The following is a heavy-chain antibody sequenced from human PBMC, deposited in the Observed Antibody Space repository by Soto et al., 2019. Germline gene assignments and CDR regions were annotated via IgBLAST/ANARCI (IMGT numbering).Heavy chain of an antibody. V-gene: IGHV1-46*01. CDR1: GYTFTSYY. CDR2: INPSGGST. J-gene: IGHJ6*02. Sequence: GASVKVSCKASGYTFTSYYMHWVRQAPGQGLEWMGIINPSGGSTSYAQKFQGRVTMTRDTSTSTVYMELSSLRSEDTAVYYCARDLIRPLNSWYYYNIGPPAEYYYGMDVWGQGTTVTVSS. CDR3: ARDLIRPLNSWYYYNIGPPAEYYYGMDV. D-gene: IGHD6-13*01.